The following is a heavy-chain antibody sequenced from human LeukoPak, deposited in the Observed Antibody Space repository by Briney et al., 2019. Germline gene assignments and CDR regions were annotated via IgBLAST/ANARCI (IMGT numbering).Heavy chain of an antibody. Sequence: PGKSLRLSSAASGFTFSSSAIHWVRQAPGKGLEWVAVISYDGSNKNYADSVKGRFTISRDNSKNTLYLQMNSLRAEDTAVYYCARGSLGYCDSTSCFTQFDYWGQGTLVTVSS. CDR1: GFTFSSSA. CDR2: ISYDGSNK. J-gene: IGHJ4*02. CDR3: ARGSLGYCDSTSCFTQFDY. V-gene: IGHV3-30*04. D-gene: IGHD2-2*02.